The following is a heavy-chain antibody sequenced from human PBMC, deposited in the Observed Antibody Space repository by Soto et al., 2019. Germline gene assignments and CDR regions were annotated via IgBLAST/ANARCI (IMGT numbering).Heavy chain of an antibody. V-gene: IGHV4-31*11. CDR1: GRSISSVGYY. D-gene: IGHD3-3*01. CDR3: ARPNDYWNGYGPFDY. CDR2: ISYTGNT. Sequence: SETLSLTCAVSGRSISSVGYYWSWVRQHPGKGLEWIGSISYTGNTYYNPSLENRLSISLDTSENRFYLRLNSVTAADTAIYYCARPNDYWNGYGPFDYWGQGSLVTVSS. J-gene: IGHJ4*02.